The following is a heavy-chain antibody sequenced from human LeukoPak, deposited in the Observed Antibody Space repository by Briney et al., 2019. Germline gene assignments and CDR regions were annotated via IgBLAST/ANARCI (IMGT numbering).Heavy chain of an antibody. J-gene: IGHJ6*03. CDR3: ARLVVVPAATDASYYYYMDV. V-gene: IGHV4-59*08. CDR2: IYYSGST. CDR1: GGSISSYY. D-gene: IGHD2-2*01. Sequence: SETLSLTCTVSGGSISSYYRSWIRQAPGKGLEWIGYIYYSGSTNYNPSLKSRVTISVDPSKNQFSLKLSSVTAADTAVYYCARLVVVPAATDASYYYYMDVWGKGTTVTVSS.